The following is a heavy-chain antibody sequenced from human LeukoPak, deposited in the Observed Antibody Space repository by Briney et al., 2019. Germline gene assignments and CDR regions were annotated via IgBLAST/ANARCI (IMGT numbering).Heavy chain of an antibody. CDR1: GSTFSSYA. CDR3: ASALNGYCSSTSCYDFYYYYYMDV. CDR2: IIPIFGTA. V-gene: IGHV1-69*05. Sequence: SVKLTCKASGSTFSSYAINRVQQAPGQGLEWMGGIIPIFGTANYAQKFQGRVTITTDESTSTAYMELSSLRSEDTAVYYCASALNGYCSSTSCYDFYYYYYMDVWGKATTVTVSS. D-gene: IGHD2-2*03. J-gene: IGHJ6*03.